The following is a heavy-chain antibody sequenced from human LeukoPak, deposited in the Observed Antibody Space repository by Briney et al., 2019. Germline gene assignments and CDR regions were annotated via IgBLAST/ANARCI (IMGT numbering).Heavy chain of an antibody. CDR3: ARDRTVGSGWYGGVDY. V-gene: IGHV1-18*01. D-gene: IGHD6-19*01. CDR2: ISAYNGNT. Sequence: ASVKVSCKASGYTFTSYGISWVRQAPGQGLEWMGWISAYNGNTSYAQKLQGRVTMTTDTSTSTAYMELRSLRSDDTAVYYCARDRTVGSGWYGGVDYWGQGTLVTVSS. J-gene: IGHJ4*02. CDR1: GYTFTSYG.